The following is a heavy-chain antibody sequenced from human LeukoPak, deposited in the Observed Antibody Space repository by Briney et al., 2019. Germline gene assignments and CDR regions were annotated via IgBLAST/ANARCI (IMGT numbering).Heavy chain of an antibody. CDR2: INHSGST. D-gene: IGHD6-13*01. V-gene: IGHV4-34*01. CDR1: GGSFSAYY. J-gene: IGHJ4*02. Sequence: PSETPSLTCAVYGGSFSAYYWSWIRQPPGKGLEWIVEINHSGSTNYNPSLKSRVTISVDTSRNQFSLKVSSVTAADTAVYYCARSERSGIYFDYWGQGTLVTVSS. CDR3: ARSERSGIYFDY.